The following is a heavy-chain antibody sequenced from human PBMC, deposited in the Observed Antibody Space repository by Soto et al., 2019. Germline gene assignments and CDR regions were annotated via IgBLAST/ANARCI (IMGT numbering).Heavy chain of an antibody. CDR1: GFSLTTSGEG. V-gene: IGHV2-5*02. Sequence: QIALKESGPTLVKPTQTLTLTCTFSGFSLTTSGEGVGWVRQPPGKGLEWVALVYGDDDKRYLTSLKSRLTITKDTSKNQVVLTMTDMDPVDTGTYFCAYNIGGDYVYGFDFWGQGTKVTVSS. CDR2: VYGDDDK. J-gene: IGHJ3*01. D-gene: IGHD3-16*01. CDR3: AYNIGGDYVYGFDF.